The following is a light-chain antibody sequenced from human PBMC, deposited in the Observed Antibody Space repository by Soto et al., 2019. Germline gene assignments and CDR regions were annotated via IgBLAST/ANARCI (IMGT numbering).Light chain of an antibody. CDR3: QQTYGGPYT. CDR2: GAS. V-gene: IGKV1-39*01. J-gene: IGKJ2*01. Sequence: DLEMTQSPSSLSASVGDRVTITCRASQTIHTYLNWYQQKPGKAPNLLIYGASNLQSGVPSRFSGSGSGTDFTLTINSLQPADFATYFCQQTYGGPYTFGQGTKLEIK. CDR1: QTIHTY.